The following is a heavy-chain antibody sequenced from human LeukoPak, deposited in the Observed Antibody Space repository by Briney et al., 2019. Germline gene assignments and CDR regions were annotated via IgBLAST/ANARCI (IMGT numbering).Heavy chain of an antibody. CDR3: TRDHRYSGGGRYFDY. Sequence: PGGSLRLSCEASGFSFSNYWMSWVRQAPGKGLEWVANIKQDGSEIYYVDSVRGRFTISRDNAKNSLYLQMNSLRAEDTAVYYCTRDHRYSGGGRYFDYWGQGTLVTVSS. V-gene: IGHV3-7*01. D-gene: IGHD5-12*01. CDR2: IKQDGSEI. J-gene: IGHJ4*02. CDR1: GFSFSNYW.